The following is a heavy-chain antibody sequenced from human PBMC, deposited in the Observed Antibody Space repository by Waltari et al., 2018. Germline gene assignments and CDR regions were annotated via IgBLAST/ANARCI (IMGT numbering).Heavy chain of an antibody. CDR2: ISGDGSTI. Sequence: EVQLVESGGGLVQPGGSLRLSCAASGFTLRDTWLHWVRQVPGKGLVWVSRISGDGSTINYADSVKGRFTISRDTAKNTLYLQMNSLRAEDTAVYYCARGADLRGQGILVTVSS. J-gene: IGHJ4*02. V-gene: IGHV3-74*01. D-gene: IGHD3-3*01. CDR3: ARGADL. CDR1: GFTLRDTW.